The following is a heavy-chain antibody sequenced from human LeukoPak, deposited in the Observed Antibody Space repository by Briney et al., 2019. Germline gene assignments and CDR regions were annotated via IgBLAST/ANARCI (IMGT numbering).Heavy chain of an antibody. CDR1: GFTFSTYW. D-gene: IGHD4-17*01. CDR2: IDSDGNRT. Sequence: PGGSLRLSCAASGFTFSTYWMHWVRQAPGKGLVWVSRIDSDGNRTTYADSVKGRFTISRDNAKNTLYLQMNSLRAEDTAVYYCATDGWKLPGLYYYHYYYMDVWGKGTTVTVSS. J-gene: IGHJ6*03. V-gene: IGHV3-74*01. CDR3: ATDGWKLPGLYYYHYYYMDV.